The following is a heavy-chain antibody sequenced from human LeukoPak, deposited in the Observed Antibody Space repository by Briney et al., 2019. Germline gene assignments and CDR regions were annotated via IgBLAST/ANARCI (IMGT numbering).Heavy chain of an antibody. CDR3: ARAYYYDSRIDP. D-gene: IGHD3-22*01. CDR1: GGSMSSGDYY. J-gene: IGHJ5*02. Sequence: SETLSLTCTVSGGSMSSGDYYWSWIRQPPGKGLERIAYMYYSGSTYYNPALKSRVTMRSDTSKNWLSLKLASVTAPDTAVFYYARAYYYDSRIDPWGQGILVTVSS. CDR2: MYYSGST. V-gene: IGHV4-30-4*01.